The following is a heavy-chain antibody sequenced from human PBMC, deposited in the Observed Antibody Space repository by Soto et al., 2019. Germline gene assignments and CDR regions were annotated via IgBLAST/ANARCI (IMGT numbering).Heavy chain of an antibody. J-gene: IGHJ6*02. Sequence: ASVKVSCKASGYTFTSYYMHWVRQAPGQGLEWMGIINPSGGSTSYAQKFQGRVTMTTDTSTSTAYMELSSLRSEDTAVYYCAREGLRGYYGMDVWGQGTTVTVSS. CDR3: AREGLRGYYGMDV. CDR2: INPSGGST. V-gene: IGHV1-46*01. CDR1: GYTFTSYY.